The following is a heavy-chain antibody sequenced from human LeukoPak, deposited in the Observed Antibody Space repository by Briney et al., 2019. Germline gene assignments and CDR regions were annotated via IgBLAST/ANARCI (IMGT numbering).Heavy chain of an antibody. Sequence: GGSRRPACAAFSGFAMSWVRQAPGKRLEWVSAINGRGDDTYYPDSVKGRFTISRDNSNNTLYLQMNSLRADDTAVYYCAKGTVESSSFFDSWGQGMPVTVS. CDR3: AKGTVESSSFFDS. CDR2: INGRGDDT. J-gene: IGHJ4*02. D-gene: IGHD4-23*01. CDR1: SGFA. V-gene: IGHV3-23*01.